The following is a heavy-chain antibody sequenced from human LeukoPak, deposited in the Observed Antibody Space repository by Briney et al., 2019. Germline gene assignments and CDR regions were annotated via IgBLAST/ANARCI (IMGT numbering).Heavy chain of an antibody. CDR1: GYTFTSYD. J-gene: IGHJ6*03. CDR3: ARTHYDILTGYPQSRYYYYYMDV. CDR2: MNPNSGNT. Sequence: PVASVKVSCKASGYTFTSYDINWVRQATGQGLGWMGWMNPNSGNTGYAQKFQGRVTMTRNTSISTAYMELSSLRSEDTAVYYCARTHYDILTGYPQSRYYYYYMDVWGKGTTVTVSS. V-gene: IGHV1-8*01. D-gene: IGHD3-9*01.